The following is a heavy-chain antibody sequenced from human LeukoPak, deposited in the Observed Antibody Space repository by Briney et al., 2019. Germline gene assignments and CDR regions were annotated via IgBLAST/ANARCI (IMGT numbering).Heavy chain of an antibody. Sequence: GGSLRLSRATSGFIFNYYDMSWVRQAPGKGLEWVSGISGRDGSTYYADSVKGRFRISRDNSKKTLFLQMNILRAEDTAVYYCAKSGYSSGWFRAFDIWGQGTLVTVSS. CDR3: AKSGYSSGWFRAFDI. J-gene: IGHJ3*02. CDR2: ISGRDGST. V-gene: IGHV3-23*01. D-gene: IGHD6-19*01. CDR1: GFIFNYYD.